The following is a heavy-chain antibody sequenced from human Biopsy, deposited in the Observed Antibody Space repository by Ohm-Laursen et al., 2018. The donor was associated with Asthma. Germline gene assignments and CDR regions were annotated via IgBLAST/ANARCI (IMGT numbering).Heavy chain of an antibody. CDR1: GGTFNTYV. J-gene: IGHJ4*02. D-gene: IGHD2-2*01. CDR2: INSVFGTT. Sequence: SSVKVSCNSLGGTFNTYVIGWVRQAPGQGPEWMGGINSVFGTTTYPQKFQDRVTITADDSTSTVYMELSSLRSEDTAVYYCARKAGSCISRTCYSLDFWGQGTLVIVSS. CDR3: ARKAGSCISRTCYSLDF. V-gene: IGHV1-69*01.